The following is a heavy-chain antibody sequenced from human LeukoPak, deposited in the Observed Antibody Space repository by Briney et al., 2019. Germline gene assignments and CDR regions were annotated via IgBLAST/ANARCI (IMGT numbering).Heavy chain of an antibody. D-gene: IGHD1-20*01. CDR1: GFTFSSYC. CDR3: GRAKVDNWNDSHDAFDI. V-gene: IGHV3-74*01. Sequence: GGSLRLSCAASGFTFSSYCMHWVRQAPGKGLVWVSRINSNGSSTNYADSVKGRFTISRDNAKNTLYPQMNSLRAEDTGLYYCGRAKVDNWNDSHDAFDIWGQGTMVTVSS. J-gene: IGHJ3*02. CDR2: INSNGSST.